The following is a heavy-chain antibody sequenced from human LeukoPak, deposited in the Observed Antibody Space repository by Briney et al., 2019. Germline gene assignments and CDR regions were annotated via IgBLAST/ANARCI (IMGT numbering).Heavy chain of an antibody. CDR1: GFTFSSYW. CDR2: INQDASEK. J-gene: IGHJ4*02. Sequence: GGSLRLSCASSGFTFSSYWMKWIRQSPGKGLEWVASINQDASEKHVVDSVKGRFTISRDNAKNTLYLQMNSLRAEDTAVYYCARNEILTGYGLTSWGQGTLVTVSS. V-gene: IGHV3-7*02. CDR3: ARNEILTGYGLTS. D-gene: IGHD3-9*01.